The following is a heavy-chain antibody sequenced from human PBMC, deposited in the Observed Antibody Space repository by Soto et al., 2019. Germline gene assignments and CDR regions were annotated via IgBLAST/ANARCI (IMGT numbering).Heavy chain of an antibody. D-gene: IGHD6-6*01. CDR1: GDSIGSGDYY. V-gene: IGHV4-30-4*01. J-gene: IGHJ1*01. CDR3: PSSLGSSSGYFHP. CDR2: NYKSGRT. Sequence: QVHLQESGPGLLKPSQTLSLTCAVSGDSIGSGDYYWTWIRQSPGKGLEYIGYNYKSGRTSYNPSLKSRHVSSLETSKTQVFGRRTSLPAAATAMFFFPSSLGSSSGYFHPWGQRALVTVSS.